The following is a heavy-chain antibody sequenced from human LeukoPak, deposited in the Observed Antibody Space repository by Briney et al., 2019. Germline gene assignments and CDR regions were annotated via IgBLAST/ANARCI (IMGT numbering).Heavy chain of an antibody. J-gene: IGHJ4*02. D-gene: IGHD2-2*02. Sequence: SETLSLTCAVSGGSISSSNWWSWVRQPPGKGLEWIGEIYHSGSTNYNPSLKSRVTISVDKSKNQFSLKLSSVTAADTAVYYCATSVDCSSTSCSTKSFDYWGQGTLVTVSS. CDR2: IYHSGST. CDR3: ATSVDCSSTSCSTKSFDY. CDR1: GGSISSSNW. V-gene: IGHV4-4*02.